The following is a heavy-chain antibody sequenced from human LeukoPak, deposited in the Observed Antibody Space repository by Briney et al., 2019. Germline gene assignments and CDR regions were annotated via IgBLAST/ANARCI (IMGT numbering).Heavy chain of an antibody. CDR1: GFTFSSYA. D-gene: IGHD2-2*01. J-gene: IGHJ4*02. V-gene: IGHV3-23*01. CDR3: ARAAAVCSSTSCYGHY. CDR2: ISGSGGST. Sequence: GGSLRLSCAASGFTFSSYAMSWVRQAPGKGLEWVSAISGSGGSTYYADSVKGRFTISRDNSKNTLYLQMNSLRAEDTAVHYCARAAAVCSSTSCYGHYWGQGTLVTVSS.